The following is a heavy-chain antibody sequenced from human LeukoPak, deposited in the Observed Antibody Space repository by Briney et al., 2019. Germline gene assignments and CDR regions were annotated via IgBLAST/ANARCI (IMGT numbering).Heavy chain of an antibody. J-gene: IGHJ4*02. CDR2: ISSSSAYI. D-gene: IGHD5-18*01. V-gene: IGHV3-21*01. CDR1: GFTFSTYS. CDR3: ARASGDTVDTTTMGSY. Sequence: GGSLRLSCAASGFTFSTYSMNWDRQAPGKGLEWVSSISSSSAYIYYADSVKGRFTISRDSAKNSLYLQMNSLRAEDTAVYYCARASGDTVDTTTMGSYWGQGTLVTVSS.